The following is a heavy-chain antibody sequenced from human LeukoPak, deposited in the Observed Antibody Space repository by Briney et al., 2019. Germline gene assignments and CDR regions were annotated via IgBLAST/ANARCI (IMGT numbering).Heavy chain of an antibody. Sequence: GGSLRLSCATSGFTFSSYAMSWVRQAPGKGLEWVSAISGSGGSTYYADSVKGRFTISRDNSKNTLYLQMNSLRAEDTAVYYCAKGRVRRDGYIDYFDYWGQGTLVTVSS. D-gene: IGHD5-12*01. CDR1: GFTFSSYA. J-gene: IGHJ4*02. CDR3: AKGRVRRDGYIDYFDY. V-gene: IGHV3-23*01. CDR2: ISGSGGST.